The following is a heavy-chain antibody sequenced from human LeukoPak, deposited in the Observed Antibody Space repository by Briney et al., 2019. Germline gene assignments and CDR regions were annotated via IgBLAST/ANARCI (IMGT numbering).Heavy chain of an antibody. CDR3: ARDKIEGPTKLDY. J-gene: IGHJ4*02. CDR2: IKQDESEK. D-gene: IGHD1-1*01. CDR1: GFTFSSYW. V-gene: IGHV3-7*01. Sequence: GVSLRLSCAASGFTFSSYWMSWVRQAPGKGLEWVGNIKQDESEKYYVDSLKGRFTISRDNAKNSLYLQMNSLRAEDTAVYYCARDKIEGPTKLDYWGQGILVTVSS.